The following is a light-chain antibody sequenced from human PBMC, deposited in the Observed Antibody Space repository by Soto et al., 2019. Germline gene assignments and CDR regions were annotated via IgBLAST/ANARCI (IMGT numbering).Light chain of an antibody. CDR2: GAS. Sequence: EVVMTQSPATLSASPGERVILSCRASQNIGSNLAWYQQRPGQAPRLLMYGASTRATETPARFSGSGSATDVTLTISSLQCEDFAVYYCQQYKNSPPYTFGQGTKLEIK. CDR1: QNIGSN. J-gene: IGKJ2*01. CDR3: QQYKNSPPYT. V-gene: IGKV3-15*01.